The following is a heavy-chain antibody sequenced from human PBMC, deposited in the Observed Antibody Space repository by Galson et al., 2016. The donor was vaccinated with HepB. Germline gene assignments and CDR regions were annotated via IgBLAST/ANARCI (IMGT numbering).Heavy chain of an antibody. J-gene: IGHJ6*02. CDR1: GVSLSTRGVA. V-gene: IGHV2-5*02. Sequence: PALVKPTQTLTLTCTLSGVSLSTRGVAVVWLRQTPGKALEWLGLIYWDDDKRYSPSLKSRITITKDTSKNQVVLTMTNVDPVDTATYFCAHRHPRVGNDLDLWGQGTTVTVSS. CDR2: IYWDDDK. D-gene: IGHD1-26*01. CDR3: AHRHPRVGNDLDL.